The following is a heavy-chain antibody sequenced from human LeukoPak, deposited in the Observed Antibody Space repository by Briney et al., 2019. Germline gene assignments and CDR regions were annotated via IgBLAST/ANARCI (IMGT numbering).Heavy chain of an antibody. V-gene: IGHV3-72*01. J-gene: IGHJ4*02. CDR3: ARAGYCGAGTCYSDYYDY. Sequence: PGGSLRLSCVASGFTSSDHYMDWVRLAPRKGLEGVGRTRNKANSYTTKYAASVEGRFTISRDTSKNLLYLQLNSLKTEDTAVYYCARAGYCGAGTCYSDYYDYWGQGTLVIVSS. CDR2: TRNKANSYTT. D-gene: IGHD2-15*01. CDR1: GFTSSDHY.